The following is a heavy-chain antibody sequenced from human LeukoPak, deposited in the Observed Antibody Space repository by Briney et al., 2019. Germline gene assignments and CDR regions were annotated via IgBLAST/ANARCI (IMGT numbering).Heavy chain of an antibody. CDR2: IYSTGST. Sequence: SETLSLTCTVSGGSISGYYWSSIRQPAGKGLEWIGRIYSTGSTNYNPSLKSRVTMSVDTSKIQFSLKLTSVTAADTAVYYCAREHPVAIAADYWGQGTLVTVSS. CDR3: AREHPVAIAADY. CDR1: GGSISGYY. V-gene: IGHV4-4*07. D-gene: IGHD6-25*01. J-gene: IGHJ4*02.